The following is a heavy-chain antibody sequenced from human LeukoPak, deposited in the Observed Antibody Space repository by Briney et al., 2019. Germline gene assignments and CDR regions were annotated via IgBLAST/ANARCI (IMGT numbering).Heavy chain of an antibody. CDR3: ARDRIVGAPGVFDY. CDR2: MSYDGSNK. CDR1: GFTFSSYA. J-gene: IGHJ4*02. Sequence: GGSLRLSCAASGFTFSSYAMHWVRQAPGKGLEWVAVMSYDGSNKYYADSVKGRFTISRDNSKNTLYLQMNSLRAEDTAVYYCARDRIVGAPGVFDYWGQGTLVTVSS. D-gene: IGHD1-26*01. V-gene: IGHV3-30-3*01.